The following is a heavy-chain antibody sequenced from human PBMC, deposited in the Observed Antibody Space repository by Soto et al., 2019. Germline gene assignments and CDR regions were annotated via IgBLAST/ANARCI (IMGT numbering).Heavy chain of an antibody. V-gene: IGHV3-48*01. Sequence: CGAVEFTCGSFSRHWVRKDKGKGLEWVSYISSSSSTIYYADSVKGRFTISRDNAKNSLYLQMNSLRAEDTAVYYFVKAYYDIRDYYWVSAYWGHGTLVPGSP. CDR1: EFTCGSFS. J-gene: IGHJ4*01. D-gene: IGHD3-22*01. CDR3: VKAYYDIRDYYWVSAY. CDR2: ISSSSSTI.